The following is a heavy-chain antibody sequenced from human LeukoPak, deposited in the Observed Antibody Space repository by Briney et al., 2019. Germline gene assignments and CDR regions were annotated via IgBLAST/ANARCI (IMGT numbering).Heavy chain of an antibody. CDR2: IIPIFGTA. Sequence: ASVKVSCKASGGTFSSYAISWVRQAPGQGLEWMGGIIPIFGTANCAQKFQGRVTITTDESTSTAYMELSSLRSEDTAVYYCARGVLLFRRYYYMDVWGKGTTVTVSS. CDR3: ARGVLLFRRYYYMDV. D-gene: IGHD3-16*02. J-gene: IGHJ6*03. CDR1: GGTFSSYA. V-gene: IGHV1-69*05.